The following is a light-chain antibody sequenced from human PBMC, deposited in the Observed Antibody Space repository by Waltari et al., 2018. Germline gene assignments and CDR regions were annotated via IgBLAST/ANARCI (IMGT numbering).Light chain of an antibody. V-gene: IGKV3-15*01. CDR1: QSISNS. CDR2: AAS. Sequence: EIVMTQSPATLSVSPGERATISCKASQSISNSLAWYQQKPGQAPRLLIYAASNRATGIPARFSSSGSGTEFTLTISSLQSEDFAVYYCQQYTNWPGTFGQGTTVDI. CDR3: QQYTNWPGT. J-gene: IGKJ1*01.